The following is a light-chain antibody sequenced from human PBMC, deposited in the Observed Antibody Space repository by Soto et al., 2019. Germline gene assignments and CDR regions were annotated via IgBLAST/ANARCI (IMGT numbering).Light chain of an antibody. CDR1: QDIRKC. V-gene: IGKV1-33*01. CDR2: EVS. CDR3: QQFDSVPIT. J-gene: IGKJ4*01. Sequence: DIQMTQSPSSLSASVGDRVTITCQASQDIRKCLNWYQQKPGKAPKLLIFEVSDLQRGVPSRFRGSRSGTDFTFTISSLQPEDVATYYCQQFDSVPITFGGGTKVDIK.